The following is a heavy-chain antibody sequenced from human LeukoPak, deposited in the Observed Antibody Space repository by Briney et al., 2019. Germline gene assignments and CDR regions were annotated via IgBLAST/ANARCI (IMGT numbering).Heavy chain of an antibody. J-gene: IGHJ4*02. CDR2: IKSKTDGGTT. D-gene: IGHD3-16*02. V-gene: IGHV3-15*01. Sequence: GGSLRLSCAASGFTFSNAWMSWVRQAPGKGLEWVGRIKSKTDGGTTDYAAPVKGRFTISRDDSKNTLYLQMNSLKTEDTAVSYCTTVHDYVWGSYRYSYWGQGTLVTVSS. CDR3: TTVHDYVWGSYRYSY. CDR1: GFTFSNAW.